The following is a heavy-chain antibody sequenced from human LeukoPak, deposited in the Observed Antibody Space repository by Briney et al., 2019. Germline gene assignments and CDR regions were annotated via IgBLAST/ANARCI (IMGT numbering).Heavy chain of an antibody. D-gene: IGHD1-26*01. Sequence: SETLSLTRTVSGGSISSSGYYWGWIRQPPGKGLEWIASIYYSGSTYYNPSLKSRVTISVDTSKSQLSLKLSSLTAADTAVYYCARHEYSGSYYGLSWFDPWGQGTLVTVSS. CDR2: IYYSGST. V-gene: IGHV4-39*01. CDR1: GGSISSSGYY. CDR3: ARHEYSGSYYGLSWFDP. J-gene: IGHJ5*02.